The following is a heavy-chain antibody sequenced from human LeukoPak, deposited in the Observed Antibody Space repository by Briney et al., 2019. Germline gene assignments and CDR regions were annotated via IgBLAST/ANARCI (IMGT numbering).Heavy chain of an antibody. J-gene: IGHJ4*02. Sequence: ASVKVSCKASGYTFTSYYMHWVRQAPGQGLEWMGIINPSGGSTSYAQKFQGRVTMTRDTSTSTVYMELSSLRSEDTAVYYCARDTAMVHEEEHSFDYWGQGTLVTVSS. CDR1: GYTFTSYY. CDR3: ARDTAMVHEEEHSFDY. CDR2: INPSGGST. D-gene: IGHD5-18*01. V-gene: IGHV1-46*01.